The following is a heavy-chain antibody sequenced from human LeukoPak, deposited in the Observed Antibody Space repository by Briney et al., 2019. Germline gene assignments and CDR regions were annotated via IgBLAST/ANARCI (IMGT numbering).Heavy chain of an antibody. V-gene: IGHV1-18*01. D-gene: IGHD3-22*01. Sequence: GASVKVSCKASGYTFANYGISWVRQAPGQGLEWMGWINIHNGYTNYAQMLRGRVSMTSDTSTSTVHMELRNLRSDDTAVYYCARNYYDWDYWGQGTLVTVSS. CDR2: INIHNGYT. J-gene: IGHJ4*02. CDR3: ARNYYDWDY. CDR1: GYTFANYG.